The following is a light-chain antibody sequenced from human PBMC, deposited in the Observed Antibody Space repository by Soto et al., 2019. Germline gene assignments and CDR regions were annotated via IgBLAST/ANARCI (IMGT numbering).Light chain of an antibody. CDR1: QDINKN. V-gene: IGKV1-33*01. CDR2: DAS. CDR3: QHYNSYSEA. J-gene: IGKJ1*01. Sequence: DIQMTQSPSSLSASVGDRGTITCQASQDINKNLIWYQQKPGKAPKLLIYDASDLETGVPSRFSGSGSGTEFTLTISSLQPDDFATYYCQHYNSYSEAFGQGTKVDIK.